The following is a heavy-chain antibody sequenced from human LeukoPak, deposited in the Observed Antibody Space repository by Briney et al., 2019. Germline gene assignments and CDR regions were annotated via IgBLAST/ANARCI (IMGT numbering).Heavy chain of an antibody. D-gene: IGHD1-26*01. J-gene: IGHJ4*02. V-gene: IGHV4-59*12. Sequence: SETLSLTCTVSGGSISSYYWSWIRQPPGKGLEWIGYIYYSGSTNYNPSLKSRVTISVDTSKNQFSLKLSSVTAADTAVYYCASIAIVGATSYWGQGTLVTVSS. CDR2: IYYSGST. CDR3: ASIAIVGATSY. CDR1: GGSISSYY.